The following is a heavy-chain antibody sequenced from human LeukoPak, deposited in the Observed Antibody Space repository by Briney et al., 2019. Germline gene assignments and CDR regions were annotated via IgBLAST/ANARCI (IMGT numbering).Heavy chain of an antibody. J-gene: IGHJ2*01. D-gene: IGHD3-22*01. CDR2: MFYSGSP. CDR1: GGSLHTYF. Sequence: PETLSLTCTVPGGSLHTYFWSWLRQPPGKGLEWMWHMFYSGSPNYNPSLKSRVTISVDTSKNQFSLNLKSVTAADTAVYFCARDLRSNYYDNSGFYCHWYFDLWGRGTLVTVSS. CDR3: ARDLRSNYYDNSGFYCHWYFDL. V-gene: IGHV4-59*01.